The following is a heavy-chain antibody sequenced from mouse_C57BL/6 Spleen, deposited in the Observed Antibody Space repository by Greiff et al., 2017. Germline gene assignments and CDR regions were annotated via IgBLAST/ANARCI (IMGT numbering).Heavy chain of an antibody. CDR3: ARSGGYYDY. J-gene: IGHJ2*01. D-gene: IGHD2-3*01. V-gene: IGHV1-69*01. CDR2: IDPSDSYT. Sequence: QVQLQQPGAELLMPGASVKLSCKASGYTFTSYWMHCVKQRPGPGLEWIGEIDPSDSYTNYNQKFKGKSTLTVDKSSSTAYMQLSSLTSEDSAVYYCARSGGYYDYRGKGTTLTVSS. CDR1: GYTFTSYW.